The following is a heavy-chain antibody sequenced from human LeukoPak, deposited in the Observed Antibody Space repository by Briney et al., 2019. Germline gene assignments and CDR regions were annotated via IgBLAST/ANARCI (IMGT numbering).Heavy chain of an antibody. V-gene: IGHV1-18*01. Sequence: EASVKVSCKASGYTFTSYGISWVRQAPGQGLEWMGWISAYNGNTNYAQKFQGRVTMTRDTSISTAYMELSRLRSDDTAVYYCARGRGAYYFDYWGQGTLVTVSS. D-gene: IGHD3-16*01. J-gene: IGHJ4*02. CDR1: GYTFTSYG. CDR2: ISAYNGNT. CDR3: ARGRGAYYFDY.